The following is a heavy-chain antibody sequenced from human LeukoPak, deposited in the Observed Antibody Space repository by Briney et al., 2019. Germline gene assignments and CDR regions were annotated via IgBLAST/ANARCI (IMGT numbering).Heavy chain of an antibody. D-gene: IGHD2-2*01. J-gene: IGHJ4*02. CDR2: INPSGGST. Sequence: GASVKVSCKASGYRSTSYDMRWVRQAPGQGLEWMGIINPSGGSTSYAQRFQGRVAMTRDTSTTTVYMEVNSLTSEDTAVYFCARDGPTAAPFDYWGQGTLVTVSS. CDR3: ARDGPTAAPFDY. CDR1: GYRSTSYD. V-gene: IGHV1-46*01.